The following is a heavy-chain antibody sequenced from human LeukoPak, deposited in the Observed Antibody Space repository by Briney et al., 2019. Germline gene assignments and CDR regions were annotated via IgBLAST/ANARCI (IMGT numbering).Heavy chain of an antibody. D-gene: IGHD1-26*01. Sequence: GGSLRLSCAASGFTFSSYSMNWVRQAPGKGLEWVSSISSSSSYIYYADSVKGRFTISRDNAKNSLYLQMNSLRAEDTAVYYCASSFSGSFNWFDPWGQGTLVTVSS. CDR3: ASSFSGSFNWFDP. CDR2: ISSSSSYI. CDR1: GFTFSSYS. J-gene: IGHJ5*02. V-gene: IGHV3-21*01.